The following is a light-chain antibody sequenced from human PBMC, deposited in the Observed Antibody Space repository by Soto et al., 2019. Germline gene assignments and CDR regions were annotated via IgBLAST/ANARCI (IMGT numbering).Light chain of an antibody. CDR2: DAS. Sequence: DIVLTQSPGTLSLSPGERATLSCRASQTVRSNSLAWYQQRPGQAPRLLMYDASSRSPGIPDRYRGSGSGTDFTLTISRLWREDFAVYYCQQASTFGPGTKVDIK. V-gene: IGKV3-20*01. CDR3: QQAST. J-gene: IGKJ3*01. CDR1: QTVRSNS.